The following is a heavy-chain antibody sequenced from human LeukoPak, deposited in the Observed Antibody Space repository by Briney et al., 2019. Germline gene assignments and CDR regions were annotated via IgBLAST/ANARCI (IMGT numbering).Heavy chain of an antibody. CDR2: IIPIFVIA. J-gene: IGHJ4*02. D-gene: IGHD3-22*01. Sequence: ASVKVSCKPSLGTFCSYAISWVRQAPGQGLEGMGGIIPIFVIANYTQKFQGRVTITAEESTSTAYMELRSLRAEDTAVYYCARDRSYSNYYDSSGYYISFFDYWGQGTLVTVSS. V-gene: IGHV1-69*01. CDR3: ARDRSYSNYYDSSGYYISFFDY. CDR1: LGTFCSYA.